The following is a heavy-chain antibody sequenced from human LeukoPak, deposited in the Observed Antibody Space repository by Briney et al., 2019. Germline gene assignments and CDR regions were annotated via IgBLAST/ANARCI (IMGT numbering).Heavy chain of an antibody. CDR1: GFTFSSYS. D-gene: IGHD6-13*01. V-gene: IGHV3-21*01. CDR3: ARVRSSWYYFDY. CDR2: ISSSSSYI. Sequence: GGSLRLSCAVSGFTFSSYSMNWVRQAPGKGLEWVSSISSSSSYIYYADSVKGRFTISRDNAKNSLYLQMNSLRAEDTAVYYCARVRSSWYYFDYWGQGTLVTVSS. J-gene: IGHJ4*02.